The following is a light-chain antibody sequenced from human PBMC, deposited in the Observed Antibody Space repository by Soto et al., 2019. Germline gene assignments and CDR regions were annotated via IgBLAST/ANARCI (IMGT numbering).Light chain of an antibody. CDR3: QQYASSPWT. V-gene: IGKV3-20*01. CDR2: DAS. CDR1: QSVTGSY. J-gene: IGKJ1*01. Sequence: EIVLTQSPGTLSLSPGERATLSCRASQSVTGSYLAWYQQKPGQAPRLLIYDASSRTTGIPDRFSASGSGTDFALTISRLEPEDFAVYFCQQYASSPWTFGQGTKVDIK.